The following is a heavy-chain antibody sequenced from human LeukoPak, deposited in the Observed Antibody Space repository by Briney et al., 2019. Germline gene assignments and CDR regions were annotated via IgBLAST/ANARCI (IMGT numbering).Heavy chain of an antibody. Sequence: GRSLRLSCAASGLTAGSIYMSWVRQAPGEGLGWDSVIFSGGSTYYDDSVKGRFTISRDNSKNTLYLQMNSLRAEDSAVYYCARDQVVRGVILLYYYGMDVWGQGTTVTVSS. V-gene: IGHV3-53*01. CDR2: IFSGGST. CDR3: ARDQVVRGVILLYYYGMDV. J-gene: IGHJ6*02. CDR1: GLTAGSIY. D-gene: IGHD3-10*01.